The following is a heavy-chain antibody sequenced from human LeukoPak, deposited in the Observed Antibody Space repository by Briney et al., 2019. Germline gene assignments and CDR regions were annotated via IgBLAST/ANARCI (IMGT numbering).Heavy chain of an antibody. CDR2: IKKDGSET. Sequence: GGSLRLSCTGSGFTFSSHWMSWVRQAQGRGLEWVANIKKDGSETYYLDSVKGRFTISRDNAKNSVYLQMNSLRAEDTAVYYCARDEGSGWFGELFVNWFDPWGQGTLVTVSS. CDR1: GFTFSSHW. V-gene: IGHV3-7*01. CDR3: ARDEGSGWFGELFVNWFDP. D-gene: IGHD3-10*01. J-gene: IGHJ5*02.